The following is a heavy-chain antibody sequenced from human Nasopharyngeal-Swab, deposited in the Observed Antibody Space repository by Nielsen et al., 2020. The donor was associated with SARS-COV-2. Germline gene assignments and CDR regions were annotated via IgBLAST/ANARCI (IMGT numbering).Heavy chain of an antibody. D-gene: IGHD6-13*01. CDR3: ALIRGAAGS. CDR2: SRNKADSYTT. V-gene: IGHV3-72*01. CDR1: GFTFSDHY. J-gene: IGHJ5*02. Sequence: GESLKISCAASGFTFSDHYMDWVRQAPGKGLEWVGRSRNKADSYTTEYAASVTGRYTISRDDAKNSAFLQMNSLKIEDTAVYYCALIRGAAGSWGQGTLVTVHS.